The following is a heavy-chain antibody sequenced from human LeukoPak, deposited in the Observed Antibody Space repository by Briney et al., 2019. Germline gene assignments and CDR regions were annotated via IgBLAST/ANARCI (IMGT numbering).Heavy chain of an antibody. CDR1: GYSFSSYW. CDR3: ARLPDCSGGSCYSYYFDY. D-gene: IGHD2-15*01. V-gene: IGHV5-10-1*01. J-gene: IGHJ4*02. Sequence: GASLKISCKGSGYSFSSYWISWVRQMPGKGLEWMGRIDPSDSNTDYSPSFQGHVTISADKSISTAYLQWSSLKGSDTAMYYCARLPDCSGGSCYSYYFDYWGQGTLVTVSS. CDR2: IDPSDSNT.